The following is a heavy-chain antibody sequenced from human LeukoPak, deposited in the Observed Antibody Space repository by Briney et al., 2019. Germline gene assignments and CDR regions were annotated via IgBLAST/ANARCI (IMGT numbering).Heavy chain of an antibody. CDR2: INHSGST. CDR3: ARGGTITVVRGVIVPYFDY. V-gene: IGHV4-34*01. D-gene: IGHD3-10*01. CDR1: GGSIGSHY. J-gene: IGHJ4*02. Sequence: PSETLSLTCTVSGGSIGSHYWSWIRQPPGKGLEWIGEINHSGSTNYNPSLKSRVTISVDTSKNQFSLKLSSVTAADTAVYYCARGGTITVVRGVIVPYFDYWGQGTLVTVSS.